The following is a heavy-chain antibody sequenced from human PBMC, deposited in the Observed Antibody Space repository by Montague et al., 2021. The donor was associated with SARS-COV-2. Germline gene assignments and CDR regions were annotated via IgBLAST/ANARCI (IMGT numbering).Heavy chain of an antibody. CDR1: GGSISSSSYY. CDR2: IYYSGST. CDR3: ARDQWQQLAPGVYYYYGMDV. Sequence: SETLSLTCTVSGGSISSSSYYWGWIRQPPGKGLEWIGSIYYSGSTYYNPSLKSRATISVDTSTNQFSLKLSSVTAADTAVDYCARDQWQQLAPGVYYYYGMDVWGQGTTVTVSS. D-gene: IGHD6-13*01. J-gene: IGHJ6*02. V-gene: IGHV4-39*07.